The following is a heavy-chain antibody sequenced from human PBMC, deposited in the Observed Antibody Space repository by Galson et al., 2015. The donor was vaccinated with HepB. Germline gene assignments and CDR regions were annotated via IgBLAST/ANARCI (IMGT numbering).Heavy chain of an antibody. D-gene: IGHD3-10*01. J-gene: IGHJ6*02. CDR1: GGTFSSYA. Sequence: SVKVSCKASGGTFSSYAISWVRQAPGQGLEWMGGIIPIFGTANYAQKFQGRVTITADESTSTAYMELSSLRSEDTAVYYCARISEALWFGELFPDRNDTSTYYYYGMDVWGQGTTVTVSS. CDR3: ARISEALWFGELFPDRNDTSTYYYYGMDV. V-gene: IGHV1-69*13. CDR2: IIPIFGTA.